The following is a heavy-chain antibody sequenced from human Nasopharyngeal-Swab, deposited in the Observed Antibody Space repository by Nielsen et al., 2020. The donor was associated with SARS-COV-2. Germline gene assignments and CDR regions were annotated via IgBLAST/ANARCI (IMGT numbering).Heavy chain of an antibody. CDR3: ARGIPAAENWFDP. Sequence: ASVKVSCKASGYTFSNYVMNWVRQTPGQGLEWMGWIDTSTGNPTYAPGFTGRFVFTLDTSVRTAYLQISSLKAEDTAVYYCARGIPAAENWFDPWGQGTLVTVSS. D-gene: IGHD2-2*01. J-gene: IGHJ5*02. V-gene: IGHV7-4-1*02. CDR2: IDTSTGNP. CDR1: GYTFSNYV.